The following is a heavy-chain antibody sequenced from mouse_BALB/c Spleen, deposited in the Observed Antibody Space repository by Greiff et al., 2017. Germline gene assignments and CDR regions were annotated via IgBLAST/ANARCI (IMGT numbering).Heavy chain of an antibody. J-gene: IGHJ3*01. Sequence: VHLVESGAELVKPGASVKLSCKASGYTFTSYDINWVRQRPEQGLEWIGWIFPGDGSTKYNEKFKGKATLTTDKSSSPAYMQLSRLTSEDSAVYFCARGGYGNYVWFADWGQGTLVTVSA. CDR1: GYTFTSYD. CDR2: IFPGDGST. V-gene: IGHV1-85*01. CDR3: ARGGYGNYVWFAD. D-gene: IGHD2-1*01.